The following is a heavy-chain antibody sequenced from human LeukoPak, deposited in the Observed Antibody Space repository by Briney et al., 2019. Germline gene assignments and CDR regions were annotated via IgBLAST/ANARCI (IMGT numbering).Heavy chain of an antibody. Sequence: PGGSLRLSCAASGFTFRRYWMSWVRQVPGKGQAWVANKKQDGREKYYVDSVKGRFTISRDNAKNSLYLQMNSLRAEDTAVYYCVRPVPDNYWGQGTLVTVSS. CDR1: GFTFRRYW. CDR3: VRPVPDNY. V-gene: IGHV3-7*04. J-gene: IGHJ4*02. CDR2: KKQDGREK. D-gene: IGHD1-14*01.